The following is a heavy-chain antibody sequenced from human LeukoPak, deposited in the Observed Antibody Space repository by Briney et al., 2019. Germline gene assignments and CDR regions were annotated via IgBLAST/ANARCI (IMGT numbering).Heavy chain of an antibody. CDR2: IIPIFGTA. CDR1: GGTFSSYA. Sequence: ASVKVSCKASGGTFSSYAISWVQQAPGQGLEWMGGIIPIFGTANYAQKFQGRVTITTDESTSTAYMELSSLRSEDTAVYYCARVVGQTIFGVPETPSLYYYYMDVWGKGTTVTVSS. V-gene: IGHV1-69*05. J-gene: IGHJ6*03. CDR3: ARVVGQTIFGVPETPSLYYYYMDV. D-gene: IGHD3-3*01.